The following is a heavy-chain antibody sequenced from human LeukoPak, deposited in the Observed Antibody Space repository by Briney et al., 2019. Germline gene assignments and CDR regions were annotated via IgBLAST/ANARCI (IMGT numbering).Heavy chain of an antibody. CDR1: GFTVSRTY. Sequence: GGSLRLSCAALGFTVSRTYMRWVRQAPGKGLEWVSAIYVGGDIYYADSVGGRFAISRDNSKNTVYLQMNGLRGEDTAVYYCARDPSGTGTGFDIWGQGTMVTVSS. V-gene: IGHV3-66*01. D-gene: IGHD3/OR15-3a*01. J-gene: IGHJ3*02. CDR3: ARDPSGTGTGFDI. CDR2: IYVGGDI.